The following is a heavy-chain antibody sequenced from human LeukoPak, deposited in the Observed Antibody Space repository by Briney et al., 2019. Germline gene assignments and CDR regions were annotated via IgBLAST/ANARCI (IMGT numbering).Heavy chain of an antibody. Sequence: ASVKVSCKASGYTFTGYYMHWVRQAPGQGLEWMGWINPNSGGTNYAQKFQGRVTMTRDTSISTAYMELSRLRSDDTAVYYCARVSSGAAAGIAGTCVDYWGQGTLVTVSS. CDR1: GYTFTGYY. CDR2: INPNSGGT. V-gene: IGHV1-2*02. CDR3: ARVSSGAAAGIAGTCVDY. J-gene: IGHJ4*02. D-gene: IGHD6-13*01.